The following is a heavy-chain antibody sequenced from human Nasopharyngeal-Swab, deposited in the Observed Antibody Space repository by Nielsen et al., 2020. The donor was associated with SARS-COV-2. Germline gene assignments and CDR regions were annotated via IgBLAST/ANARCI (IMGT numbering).Heavy chain of an antibody. CDR1: GFTLSTYW. CDR2: IDPEGRVI. Sequence: GESLKISCAASGFTLSTYWMHWVRQAPGKGLVWVARIDPEGRVIDHADSVRGRLTISRDNARNSLYLQMQSLRAEDTAVFYCVSHGHYTFDSWGQGSLVTVSS. D-gene: IGHD4-11*01. CDR3: VSHGHYTFDS. J-gene: IGHJ4*02. V-gene: IGHV3-74*01.